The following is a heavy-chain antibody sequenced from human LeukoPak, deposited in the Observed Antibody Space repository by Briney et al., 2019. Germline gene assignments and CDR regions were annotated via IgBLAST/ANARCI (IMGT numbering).Heavy chain of an antibody. CDR1: GGSISSSSYY. CDR3: ASIAAAGTHPDY. J-gene: IGHJ4*02. Sequence: SETLSLTCTVSGGSISSSSYYWGWIRQPPGKGLEWIGSTYYSGSTYYNPSLKSRVTISVDTSKNQFSLKLSSVAAADTAVYYCASIAAAGTHPDYWGQGTLVTVSS. CDR2: TYYSGST. D-gene: IGHD6-13*01. V-gene: IGHV4-39*01.